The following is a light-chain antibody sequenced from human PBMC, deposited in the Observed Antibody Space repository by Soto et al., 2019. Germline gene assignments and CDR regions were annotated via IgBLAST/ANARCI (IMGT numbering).Light chain of an antibody. J-gene: IGLJ2*01. CDR2: EVS. V-gene: IGLV2-8*01. CDR3: SSYAGSNNLV. CDR1: SSDVGGYNY. Sequence: QSALTQPPSASGSPGQSVTISCTGTSSDVGGYNYVSWYQQHPGKAPKLMIYEVSKRPSGVPDRFSGSKSGNTASLTVFGLQAADEADYYCSSYAGSNNLVFGGGTKVTVL.